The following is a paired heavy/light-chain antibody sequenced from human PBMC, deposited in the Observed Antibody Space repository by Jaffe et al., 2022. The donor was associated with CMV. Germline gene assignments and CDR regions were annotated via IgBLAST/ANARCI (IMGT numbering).Light chain of an antibody. CDR2: DVS. V-gene: IGLV2-14*03. Sequence: QSALTQPASVSGSPGQSITISCTGTSSDVGNYNYVSWYQQHPGKVPKLMIYDVSNRPSGVSNRFSGAKSGNTASLIISGLQAEDEAEYYCNSYTTSSTWVFGGGTKLTVL. CDR3: NSYTTSSTWV. CDR1: SSDVGNYNY. J-gene: IGLJ3*02.
Heavy chain of an antibody. CDR2: IYYSGST. CDR3: ARRTMGSSSRDV. V-gene: IGHV4-39*01. J-gene: IGHJ4*02. Sequence: QLQLQESGPGLAKPSETLSLTCTVSGGSINTVSYYWGWIRQPPGKGLEWIGNIYYSGSTNYNPSLKSRVTISIDTPKNQFSLKLSSVTAADTAVYYCARRTMGSSSRDVWGQGTLVTVSS. D-gene: IGHD3-10*01. CDR1: GGSINTVSYY.